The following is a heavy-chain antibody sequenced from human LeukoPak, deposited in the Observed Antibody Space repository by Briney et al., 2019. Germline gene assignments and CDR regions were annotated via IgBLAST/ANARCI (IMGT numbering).Heavy chain of an antibody. J-gene: IGHJ4*02. D-gene: IGHD5-18*01. CDR3: ARERGYSYGYGDY. Sequence: GGSLRLSCTASGFTFSSYAMSWVRQAPGKGLEWVSSISSSSSYIYYADSVKGRFTISRDNAKNSLYLQMSSLRAEDTAVYYCARERGYSYGYGDYRGQGTLVTVSS. CDR1: GFTFSSYA. CDR2: ISSSSSYI. V-gene: IGHV3-21*01.